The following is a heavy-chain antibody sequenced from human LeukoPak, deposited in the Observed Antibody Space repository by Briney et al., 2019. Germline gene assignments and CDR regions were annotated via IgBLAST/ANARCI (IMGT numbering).Heavy chain of an antibody. V-gene: IGHV3-48*03. CDR2: ISSSGSTI. J-gene: IGHJ4*02. D-gene: IGHD3-22*01. Sequence: GGSLRLSCAASGFTFSSYEMNWVRQAPGKGLEWVSYISSSGSTIYYADSVKGRFTISRDNAKNSLYLQMNSLRAEDTAVYYCARGYYDSSGYYYFDYWGQGTLVTVSS. CDR1: GFTFSSYE. CDR3: ARGYYDSSGYYYFDY.